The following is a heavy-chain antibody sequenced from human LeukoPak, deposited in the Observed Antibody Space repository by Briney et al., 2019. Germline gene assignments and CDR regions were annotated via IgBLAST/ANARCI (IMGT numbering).Heavy chain of an antibody. V-gene: IGHV1-69*04. CDR3: ARVGRRFLEWSLDV. CDR2: IIPIFGIA. CDR1: GGTFSSYV. Sequence: SVKVSCKASGGTFSSYVISWVRQAPGQGLEWMGRIIPIFGIANYAQKFQGRVTITADKSTSTAYMELSSLRSEDTAVYYCARVGRRFLEWSLDVWGQGTTVTVSS. J-gene: IGHJ6*02. D-gene: IGHD3-3*01.